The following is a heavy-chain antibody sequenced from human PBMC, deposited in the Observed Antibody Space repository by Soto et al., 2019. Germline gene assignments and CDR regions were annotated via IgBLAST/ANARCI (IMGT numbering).Heavy chain of an antibody. V-gene: IGHV4-59*01. Sequence: PSETLSLTCTVSGGSISPFYWSWVRQPPGKGLEWIGHIYYSGNTNYNPSLKSRVTISVDASKNQVSLKLTSVTAADTAVYYCARVGGVAARTFDYWGQGTVVTVSS. D-gene: IGHD2-15*01. J-gene: IGHJ4*02. CDR3: ARVGGVAARTFDY. CDR2: IYYSGNT. CDR1: GGSISPFY.